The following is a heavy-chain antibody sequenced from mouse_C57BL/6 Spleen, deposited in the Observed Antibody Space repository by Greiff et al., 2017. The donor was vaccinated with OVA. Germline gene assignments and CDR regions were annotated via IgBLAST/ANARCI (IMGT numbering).Heavy chain of an antibody. CDR2: IHPNSGST. Sequence: VQLQQPGAELVKPGASVKLSCKASGYTFTSYWLHWVKQRPGQGLEWIGMIHPNSGSTNYNEKFKSKSTLTVDKSSRTAYMQLSSLTSEDSAVYYCARSYGNYFDYWGQGTTLTVSS. CDR3: ARSYGNYFDY. J-gene: IGHJ2*01. V-gene: IGHV1-64*01. D-gene: IGHD2-1*01. CDR1: GYTFTSYW.